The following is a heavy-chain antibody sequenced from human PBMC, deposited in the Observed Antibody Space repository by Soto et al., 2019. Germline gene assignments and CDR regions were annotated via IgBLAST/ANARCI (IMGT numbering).Heavy chain of an antibody. V-gene: IGHV3-33*01. CDR2: IWYDGNSQ. J-gene: IGHJ6*02. Sequence: QVQLVESGGGVVQPGRSLRLSCAASGFTFSSYGLHWVRQAPGRGLEWVAVIWYDGNSQYYADSVKGRFTITRDNSKNTLYLQMNSLRAEDTAVHYCARERGSSAGHGMDVWCPGTTVTVS. D-gene: IGHD6-25*01. CDR1: GFTFSSYG. CDR3: ARERGSSAGHGMDV.